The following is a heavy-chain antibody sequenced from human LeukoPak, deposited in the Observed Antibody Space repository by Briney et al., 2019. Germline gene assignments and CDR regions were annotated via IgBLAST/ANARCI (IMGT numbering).Heavy chain of an antibody. CDR2: ISGSGGIT. CDR1: GFTFSIYA. CDR3: TKANTAVAAFGYFDL. Sequence: PGGSLRLSCAASGFTFSIYAMSWVRQAPGKGLEWVSGISGSGGITYYADSVKGRFTISRDNSRNTLHLQTNSLRADDTAVYYCTKANTAVAAFGYFDLWGRGTLVTVSS. V-gene: IGHV3-23*01. J-gene: IGHJ2*01. D-gene: IGHD6-19*01.